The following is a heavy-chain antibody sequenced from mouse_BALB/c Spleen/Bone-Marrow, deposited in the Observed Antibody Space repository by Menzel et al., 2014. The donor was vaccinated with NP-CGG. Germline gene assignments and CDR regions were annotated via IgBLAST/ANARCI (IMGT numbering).Heavy chain of an antibody. CDR3: ESRGEYFDV. V-gene: IGHV1-31*01. CDR2: IYPYNGVS. Sequence: VQLQQSGPEQVRPGAPVKISCKASGYSFTGYYMHWVKQSHGNSLDWIGYIYPYNGVSSYNQKFKGKATLTVDKSSSTAYMELRSLTYDDSAVYYCESRGEYFDVWGAGTTVTVSS. CDR1: GYSFTGYY. J-gene: IGHJ1*01.